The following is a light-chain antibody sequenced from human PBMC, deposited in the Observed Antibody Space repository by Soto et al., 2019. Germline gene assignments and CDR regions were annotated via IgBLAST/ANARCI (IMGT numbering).Light chain of an antibody. CDR3: SSPAAGNTHI. V-gene: IGLV2-14*03. J-gene: IGLJ2*01. CDR1: SSDVGGYNE. Sequence: QSALTQPASVSGSPGQSTTISCTGTSSDVGGYNEVSWYQQRPGKAPKLMIYDVSNRPSGVSNRFSGSKSGNTASLTISGLQAEDEDDYYCSSPAAGNTHIFGGGTKLTVL. CDR2: DVS.